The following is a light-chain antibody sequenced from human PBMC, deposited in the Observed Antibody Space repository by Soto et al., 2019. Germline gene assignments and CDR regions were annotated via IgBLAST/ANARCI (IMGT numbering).Light chain of an antibody. CDR1: SSNIGSNT. V-gene: IGLV1-44*01. J-gene: IGLJ1*01. CDR2: NNN. Sequence: QSVLSQPPSASGTPGQRVTISCSGSSSNIGSNTENSYQQLPGTAAKLLIYNNNPRRSGGPARFSGCKSGTSASLAISGRQSEDEADYYCAAWDDSLNGLVFGTGTKLTVL. CDR3: AAWDDSLNGLV.